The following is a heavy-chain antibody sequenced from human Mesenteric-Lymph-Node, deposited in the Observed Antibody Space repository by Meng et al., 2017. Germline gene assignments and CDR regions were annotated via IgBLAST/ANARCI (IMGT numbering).Heavy chain of an antibody. D-gene: IGHD2-15*01. CDR2: IIPIFGTA. Sequence: SVKVSCKASGYTFTGYYMHWVRQAPGQGLEWMGGIIPIFGTANYAQKFQGRVTITADESTSTAYMELSSLRSEDTAVYYCAISSDIVVVVAATDDWYFDLWGLGTLVTVSS. CDR1: GYTFTGYY. CDR3: AISSDIVVVVAATDDWYFDL. V-gene: IGHV1-69*13. J-gene: IGHJ2*01.